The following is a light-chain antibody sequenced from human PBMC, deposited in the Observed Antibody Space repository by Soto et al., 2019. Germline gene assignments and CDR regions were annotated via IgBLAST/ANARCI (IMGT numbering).Light chain of an antibody. J-gene: IGLJ1*01. Sequence: QSALTQPRSVSGSPGQSVTISCTGTSSDVGANDYVSWYQQHPGKAPKLMIFDVSKRPSGVPDRFSGSKSGNTASLTISGLQAEDEADYYCCSSAVSHTYVFGPGTKLTVL. CDR3: CSSAVSHTYV. V-gene: IGLV2-11*01. CDR1: SSDVGANDY. CDR2: DVS.